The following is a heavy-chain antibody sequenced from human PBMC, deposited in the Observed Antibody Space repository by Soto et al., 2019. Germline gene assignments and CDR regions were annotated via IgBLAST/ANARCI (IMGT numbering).Heavy chain of an antibody. CDR1: GFTFSSYG. CDR3: AGVPGLVGGPFDY. V-gene: IGHV3-33*01. J-gene: IGHJ4*02. D-gene: IGHD1-26*01. CDR2: IWYDGSNK. Sequence: QVQLVESGGGVVQPGRSLRLSCAASGFTFSSYGMHWVRQAPGKGLEWVAVIWYDGSNKYYADSVKGRFTISRDNSKNTLYLQMNSLGAEDTAVYYCAGVPGLVGGPFDYWGQGTLVTVSS.